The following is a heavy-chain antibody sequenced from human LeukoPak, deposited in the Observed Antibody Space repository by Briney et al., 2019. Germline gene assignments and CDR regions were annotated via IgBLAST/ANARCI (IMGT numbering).Heavy chain of an antibody. CDR2: ISYDGSNK. CDR1: GFTFSSYA. CDR3: ARESSGSSSWYYFDY. D-gene: IGHD6-13*01. V-gene: IGHV3-30*04. J-gene: IGHJ4*02. Sequence: GGSLRLPCAASGFTFSSYAMHWVRQAPGKGLEWVAVISYDGSNKYYADSVKGRFTFSRDNSKNTLYLQMNSLRAEDTAVYYCARESSGSSSWYYFDYWGQGTLVTVSS.